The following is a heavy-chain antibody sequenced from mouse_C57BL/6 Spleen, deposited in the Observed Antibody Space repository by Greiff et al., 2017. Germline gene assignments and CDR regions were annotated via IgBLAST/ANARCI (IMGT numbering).Heavy chain of an antibody. V-gene: IGHV5-4*01. CDR1: GFTFSSYA. D-gene: IGHD2-14*01. CDR2: ISDGGSYT. CDR3: ARERGGNYAMDY. Sequence: EVKVVESGGGLVKPGGSLTLSCAASGFTFSSYAMSWVRQTPDKRLEWVATISDGGSYTYYPANVKGRFTISRAKAKNNLYLQISHLKSEDTAMYYCARERGGNYAMDYWGQGTSVTVSS. J-gene: IGHJ4*01.